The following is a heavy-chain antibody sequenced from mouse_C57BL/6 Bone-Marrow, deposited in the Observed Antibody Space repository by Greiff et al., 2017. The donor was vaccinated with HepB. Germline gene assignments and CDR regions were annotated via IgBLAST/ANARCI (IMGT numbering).Heavy chain of an antibody. CDR3: ARSPTVVAPVAY. CDR2: IHPNSGST. J-gene: IGHJ3*01. CDR1: GYTFTSYW. D-gene: IGHD1-1*01. V-gene: IGHV1-64*01. Sequence: VQLQQPGAELVKPGASVKLSCKASGYTFTSYWMHWVKQRPGQGLEWIGMIHPNSGSTNYNEKFKSKATLTVDKSSSTAYMQLSSLTSEDSAVYYCARSPTVVAPVAYWGQGTLVTVSA.